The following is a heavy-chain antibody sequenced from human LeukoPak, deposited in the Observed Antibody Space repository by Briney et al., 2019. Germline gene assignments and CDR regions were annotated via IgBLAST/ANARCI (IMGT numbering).Heavy chain of an antibody. CDR2: ISSSGSTI. J-gene: IGHJ6*02. D-gene: IGHD6-19*01. Sequence: GGSLRLSCAASGFXFSSYEMNWVRQAPGKGLEWVSYISSSGSTIYYADSVKGRFTISRDNAKNSLYLQMNSLRAEDTAVYYCARVSGWYGMDVWGQGTTVTVSS. V-gene: IGHV3-48*03. CDR1: GFXFSSYE. CDR3: ARVSGWYGMDV.